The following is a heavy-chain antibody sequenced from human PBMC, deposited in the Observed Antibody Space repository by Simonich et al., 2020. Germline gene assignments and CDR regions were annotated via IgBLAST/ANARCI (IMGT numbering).Heavy chain of an antibody. Sequence: QVQRVQSGAEVKKPGASVRVSCRASGYPFTAYYIHWVRQAPGQGLEWMGWINPNRGGTNYAKKFQGRVTMTRDTSISTAYMELSRLRSDDTAVYYCARGGVQYYYYYMDVWGKGTTVTVSS. V-gene: IGHV1-2*02. CDR3: ARGGVQYYYYYMDV. CDR2: INPNRGGT. D-gene: IGHD3-3*01. J-gene: IGHJ6*03. CDR1: GYPFTAYY.